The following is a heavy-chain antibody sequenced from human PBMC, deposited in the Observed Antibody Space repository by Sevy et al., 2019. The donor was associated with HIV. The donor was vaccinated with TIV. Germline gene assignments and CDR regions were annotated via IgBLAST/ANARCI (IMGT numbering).Heavy chain of an antibody. CDR3: AKDGSGWPHFDY. Sequence: GGSLRLSCAASGFTFSSYAMSWVRQAPGKGLEWVSAISGSGGSTYYADSVKGRFTISRDNSKNTLYPQMNSLRAEDTAVYYCAKDGSGWPHFDYWGQGTLVTVSS. J-gene: IGHJ4*02. V-gene: IGHV3-23*01. D-gene: IGHD6-19*01. CDR2: ISGSGGST. CDR1: GFTFSSYA.